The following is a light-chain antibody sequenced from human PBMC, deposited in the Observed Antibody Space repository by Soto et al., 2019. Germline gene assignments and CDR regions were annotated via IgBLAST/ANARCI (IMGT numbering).Light chain of an antibody. CDR2: AAS. CDR3: QQINTYPIT. J-gene: IGKJ5*01. Sequence: DIQLTQSPSFLSASVGDRVTITCRASQGISNYVAWYQQEPGKVPKLLIYAASTLQSGVPSRFSGSGSGTEFTLTISSLQPEDFATYYCQQINTYPITFGQGTRLEIK. CDR1: QGISNY. V-gene: IGKV1-9*01.